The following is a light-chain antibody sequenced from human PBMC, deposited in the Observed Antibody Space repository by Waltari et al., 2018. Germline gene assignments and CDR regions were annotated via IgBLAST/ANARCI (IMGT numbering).Light chain of an antibody. J-gene: IGLJ2*01. CDR1: SSNIGSNF. V-gene: IGLV1-51*01. CDR3: DSWDSSLSAVV. Sequence: QSVLTQPPSVSAAPGQKVTISCSGSSSNIGSNFFSWFQQLPGTAPKRVIYDNNKRPSGIPDRFSGSKSGTSATLGITGLQTGDEADYYCDSWDSSLSAVVFGGGTKVTVL. CDR2: DNN.